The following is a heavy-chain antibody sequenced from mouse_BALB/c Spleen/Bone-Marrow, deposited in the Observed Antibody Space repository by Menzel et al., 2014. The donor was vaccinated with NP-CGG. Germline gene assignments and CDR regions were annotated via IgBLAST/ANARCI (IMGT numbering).Heavy chain of an antibody. D-gene: IGHD1-2*01. CDR1: GFTFSSFG. CDR2: INGGSNTI. CDR3: ARGTTALRYFDV. V-gene: IGHV5-17*02. J-gene: IGHJ1*01. Sequence: EVNVVESGGGLVQPGGSRILSCAASGFTFSSFGMHWIRPAPGKGLEWVAYINGGSNTIYYADTVKGRFTISRDNPKNSLFLQMTSLRSEDTAMYFCARGTTALRYFDVWGAGTTVTVSS.